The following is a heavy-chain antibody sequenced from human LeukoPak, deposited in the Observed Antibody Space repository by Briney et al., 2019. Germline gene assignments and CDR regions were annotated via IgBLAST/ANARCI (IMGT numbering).Heavy chain of an antibody. V-gene: IGHV1-2*02. CDR1: GYTFTGYY. CDR3: ASLVKCSSTSCQIRPTDYYYMDV. J-gene: IGHJ6*03. D-gene: IGHD2-2*01. CDR2: TNPNSGGT. Sequence: ASVKVSCKASGYTFTGYYMHWVRQAPGQGLEWMGWTNPNSGGTNYAQKFQGRVTMTRDTSISTAYMELSRLRSDDTAVYYCASLVKCSSTSCQIRPTDYYYMDVWGKGTTVTVSS.